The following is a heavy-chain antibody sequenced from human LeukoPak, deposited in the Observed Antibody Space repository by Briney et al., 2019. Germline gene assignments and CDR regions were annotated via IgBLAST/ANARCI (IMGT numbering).Heavy chain of an antibody. Sequence: GGSLRLSCAASGFTFSRYGMYWVRQAPGKGLEWLAVISYDGRKTDYADSVKGRLTISRDNSKNTVYLQMNGLRAEDRAMYYCARTVSYGSGSYADYWGQGTLVSVSS. CDR2: ISYDGRKT. CDR3: ARTVSYGSGSYADY. J-gene: IGHJ4*02. V-gene: IGHV3-30*03. D-gene: IGHD3-10*01. CDR1: GFTFSRYG.